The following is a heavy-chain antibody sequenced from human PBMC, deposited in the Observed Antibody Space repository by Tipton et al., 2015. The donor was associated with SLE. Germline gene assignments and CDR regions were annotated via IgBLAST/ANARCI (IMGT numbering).Heavy chain of an antibody. V-gene: IGHV4-39*01. D-gene: IGHD6-19*01. CDR2: IYYSGST. CDR1: GGSISSSSYY. Sequence: TLSLTCTASGGSISSSSYYWGWIRQPPGKGLEWIGSIYYSGSTYYNPSLKSRVTISVDTSKNQFSLKLSSVTAADTAVYYCARLCIAVAAYFDYWGQGTLVTVSS. CDR3: ARLCIAVAAYFDY. J-gene: IGHJ4*02.